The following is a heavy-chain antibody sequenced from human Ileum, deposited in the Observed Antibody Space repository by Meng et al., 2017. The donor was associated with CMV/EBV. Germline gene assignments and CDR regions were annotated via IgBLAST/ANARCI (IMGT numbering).Heavy chain of an antibody. J-gene: IGHJ6*02. CDR3: ARVGIVVVPAASGMDV. Sequence: GESLKISCAASGFTFSSYSMNWVRQAPGKGLGWVSYISSSSSTIYYADSVKGRFTISRDNAKNSLYLQMNSLRAEDTAVYYCARVGIVVVPAASGMDVWGQGTTVTVSS. CDR1: GFTFSSYS. D-gene: IGHD2-2*01. CDR2: ISSSSSTI. V-gene: IGHV3-48*04.